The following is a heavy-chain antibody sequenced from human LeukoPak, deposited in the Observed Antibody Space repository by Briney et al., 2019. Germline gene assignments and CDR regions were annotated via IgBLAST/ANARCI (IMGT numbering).Heavy chain of an antibody. Sequence: SETLSLTCTVSGGSISSSSYYWGWICQPPGKGLEWIGSIYYSGSTCYNPSLKSRVTISVDTSKNQFSLKLSSVTAADTAVYYCASPSITFGTFDYWGQGTLVTVSS. CDR2: IYYSGST. J-gene: IGHJ4*02. V-gene: IGHV4-39*01. CDR1: GGSISSSSYY. CDR3: ASPSITFGTFDY. D-gene: IGHD3-16*01.